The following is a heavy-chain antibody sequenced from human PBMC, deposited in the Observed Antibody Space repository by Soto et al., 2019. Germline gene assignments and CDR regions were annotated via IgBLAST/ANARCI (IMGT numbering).Heavy chain of an antibody. Sequence: VGSLRLSCAASGFTFSGSSMHCVRQASGKGLEWVGRIRGKTDTYATAYAAPVRGRFTISRDDSKNTAYLQMNSLKTEDTAVYFCTKRIGAYAMDGWGQGTTVTVSS. V-gene: IGHV3-73*01. J-gene: IGHJ6*02. CDR2: IRGKTDTYAT. D-gene: IGHD6-13*01. CDR1: GFTFSGSS. CDR3: TKRIGAYAMDG.